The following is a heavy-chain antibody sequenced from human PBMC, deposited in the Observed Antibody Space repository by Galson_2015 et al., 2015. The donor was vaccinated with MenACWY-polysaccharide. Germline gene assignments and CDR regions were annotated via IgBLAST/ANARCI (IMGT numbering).Heavy chain of an antibody. Sequence: KEPEWVANIRQDGSEMYYVDSVKGRFTISRDNAKDSLFLQMNSLRAEDTAVYYCARDKAVGATHFDYWGRGTLVTVSS. CDR3: ARDKAVGATHFDY. J-gene: IGHJ4*02. V-gene: IGHV3-7*01. D-gene: IGHD1-26*01. CDR2: IRQDGSEM.